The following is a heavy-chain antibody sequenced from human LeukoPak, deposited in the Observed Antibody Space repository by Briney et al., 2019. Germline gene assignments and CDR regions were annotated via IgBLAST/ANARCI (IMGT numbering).Heavy chain of an antibody. CDR2: ITYTATT. CDR1: GASVNSRDSY. J-gene: IGHJ4*02. D-gene: IGHD2-2*01. Sequence: SETLSLTCSVSGASVNSRDSYWAWVRQSPGKGLEWIGTITYTATTYSNPSLKSRFTLSLDTSKDQFSLNLNPVSAADTAVYYCVRHKVPAARTHLDLWGQGTLVIVSS. CDR3: VRHKVPAARTHLDL. V-gene: IGHV4-39*07.